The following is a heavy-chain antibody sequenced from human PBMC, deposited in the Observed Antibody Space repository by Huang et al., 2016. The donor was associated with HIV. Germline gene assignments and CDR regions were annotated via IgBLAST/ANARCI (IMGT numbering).Heavy chain of an antibody. J-gene: IGHJ4*02. Sequence: QLQLQESGPGLVKPSETLSLTCTVSGGSISSSSYSWGWIRQPPGKGLEWIGSIYYSGSTYYNPSLKSRVTISVDTSKNQFSLKLSSVTAADTAVYYCARLLYRYYFDYWGQGTLVTVSS. CDR3: ARLLYRYYFDY. D-gene: IGHD1-26*01. CDR2: IYYSGST. V-gene: IGHV4-39*01. CDR1: GGSISSSSYS.